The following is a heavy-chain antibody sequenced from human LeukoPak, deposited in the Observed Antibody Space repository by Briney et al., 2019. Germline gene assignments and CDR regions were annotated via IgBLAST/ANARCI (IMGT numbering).Heavy chain of an antibody. CDR3: ARDDYGDYSMDV. CDR2: ISYDGSNK. D-gene: IGHD4-17*01. CDR1: GFTFSSYA. J-gene: IGHJ6*04. V-gene: IGHV3-30-3*01. Sequence: PGRSLRLSCAASGFTFSSYAMHWVRQAPGKGLEWVAVISYDGSNKYYAGSVKGRFTISRDNSKNTLYLQMNSLRAEDTAVYYCARDDYGDYSMDVWGKGTTVTVSS.